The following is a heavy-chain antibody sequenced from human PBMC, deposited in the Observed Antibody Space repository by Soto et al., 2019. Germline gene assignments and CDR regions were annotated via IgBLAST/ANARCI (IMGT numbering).Heavy chain of an antibody. CDR3: ARRYYDFWSGYYPRGGYYGMDV. Sequence: SETLSLTCTVSGGSISSSSYYWGWIRQPPGKGLEWIGSIYYSGSTYYNPSLKSRVTISVDTSKNQFSLKLSSVTAADTAVYYCARRYYDFWSGYYPRGGYYGMDVWGQGTTVTVSS. CDR1: GGSISSSSYY. CDR2: IYYSGST. V-gene: IGHV4-39*01. J-gene: IGHJ6*02. D-gene: IGHD3-3*01.